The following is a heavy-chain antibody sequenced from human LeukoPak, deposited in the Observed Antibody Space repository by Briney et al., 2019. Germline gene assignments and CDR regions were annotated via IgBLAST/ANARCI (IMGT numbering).Heavy chain of an antibody. J-gene: IGHJ4*02. V-gene: IGHV1-8*03. CDR2: MNPNSGNT. Sequence: ASVKVSCKASGYTFTSYDINWVRQAAGQGLEGRGWMNPNSGNTGYAQKFQGRGTITRNTAISTGYMELSSLRSEDMAVYYCARAVRYSSGPLTALLPSYFDSWGQGTLVTVSS. CDR3: ARAVRYSSGPLTALLPSYFDS. CDR1: GYTFTSYD. D-gene: IGHD6-19*01.